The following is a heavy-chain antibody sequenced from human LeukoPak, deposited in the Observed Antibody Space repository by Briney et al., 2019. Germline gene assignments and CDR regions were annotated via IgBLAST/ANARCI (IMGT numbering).Heavy chain of an antibody. CDR1: GGSFSGYY. V-gene: IGHV4-34*01. J-gene: IGHJ5*02. Sequence: SETLSLTCAVYGGSFSGYYWSWIPQPPGKGLEWIGEINHSGSTNYNPSLKSRVTISVDTSKNQFSLKLSSVTAADTAVYYCARGHTVTTGSYNWFDPWGQGTLVTVSS. D-gene: IGHD4-4*01. CDR3: ARGHTVTTGSYNWFDP. CDR2: INHSGST.